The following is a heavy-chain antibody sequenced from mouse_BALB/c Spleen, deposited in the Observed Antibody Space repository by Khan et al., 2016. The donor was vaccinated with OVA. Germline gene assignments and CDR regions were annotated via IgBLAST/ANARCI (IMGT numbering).Heavy chain of an antibody. J-gene: IGHJ3*01. CDR1: GYTFTSYT. CDR3: YRVGPVHGNYRAWFAD. D-gene: IGHD2-1*01. V-gene: IGHV1-4*01. Sequence: QVQLQQSGAELARPGASVKMFCKASGYTFTSYTIHWVKQRPGQGLEWIGYINPSNIYTNYNQKFRDKATLTADKSSRTAYIQLSSLTSEDSAVXYYYRVGPVHGNYRAWFADWGQGPLVTVSA. CDR2: INPSNIYT.